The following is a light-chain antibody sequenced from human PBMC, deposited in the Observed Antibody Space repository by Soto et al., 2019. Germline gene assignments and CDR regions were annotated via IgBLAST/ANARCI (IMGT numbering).Light chain of an antibody. CDR3: VLYMGSGIWV. CDR1: SGSVSTSYY. J-gene: IGLJ3*02. Sequence: QTVVTQEASFSVSPGGTVTLTCGLTSGSVSTSYYPSWYQQNPGQAPRTLIYSTNTRSSGVPDRFSGSIPGNKAALTITGAQADDESDYYCVLYMGSGIWVFGGGTKLTVL. V-gene: IGLV8-61*01. CDR2: STN.